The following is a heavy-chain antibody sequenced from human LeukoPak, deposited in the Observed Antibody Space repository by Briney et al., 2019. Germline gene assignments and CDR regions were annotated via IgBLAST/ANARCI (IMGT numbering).Heavy chain of an antibody. CDR3: AKDRSGFYSVDY. D-gene: IGHD5-12*01. Sequence: GMSLRLSCAASGFTLSENNVHWVRQAPGKGLEWVALISNDGNSKSYADSVKGRFTLSGDNSKTTLYRQMNSLRAEDTAVYYCAKDRSGFYSVDYWGQGTLVTVSS. CDR1: GFTLSENN. V-gene: IGHV3-30*18. CDR2: ISNDGNSK. J-gene: IGHJ4*02.